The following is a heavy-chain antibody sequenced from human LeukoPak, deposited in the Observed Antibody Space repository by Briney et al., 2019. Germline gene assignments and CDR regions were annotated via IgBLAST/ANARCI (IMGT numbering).Heavy chain of an antibody. J-gene: IGHJ6*03. CDR3: AKSAGIRAQYYYYMDV. Sequence: SGGSLRLSCAASGFTFDDYAMHWVRQAPGKGLEWVSGISWDSGSIDYADSVKGRFTISRDNAKNSLHLQMNSLRAEDMALYYCAKSAGIRAQYYYYMDVWGKGTTVTVSS. CDR2: ISWDSGSI. V-gene: IGHV3-9*03. CDR1: GFTFDDYA.